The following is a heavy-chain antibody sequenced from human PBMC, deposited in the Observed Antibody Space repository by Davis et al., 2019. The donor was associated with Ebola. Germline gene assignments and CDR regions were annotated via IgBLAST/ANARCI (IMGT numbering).Heavy chain of an antibody. J-gene: IGHJ4*02. V-gene: IGHV4-59*01. CDR3: ARVQDYYDSSGLAPFDY. Sequence: SETLSLTCTVSGASISSSYWSWIRQPPGKGLDWIGYVHYSGSTNYNPSLKSRVTISVDTSKNQFSLKLSSVTAADTAVYYCARVQDYYDSSGLAPFDYWGQGTLVTVSS. D-gene: IGHD3-22*01. CDR1: GASISSSY. CDR2: VHYSGST.